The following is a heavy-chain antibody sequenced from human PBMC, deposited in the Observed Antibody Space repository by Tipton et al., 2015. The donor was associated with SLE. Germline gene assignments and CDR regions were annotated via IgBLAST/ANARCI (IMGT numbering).Heavy chain of an antibody. J-gene: IGHJ3*02. D-gene: IGHD5-24*01. CDR2: INHSGST. V-gene: IGHV4-34*01. Sequence: TLSLTCAVYGGSFSGYYWSWIRQPPGKGLEWIGEINHSGSTKYNPSHKSRVTISVDTSKNQFSLKLTSVTAADTAVYYCAREIPTIYAFDIWGQGTMVTVSS. CDR3: AREIPTIYAFDI. CDR1: GGSFSGYY.